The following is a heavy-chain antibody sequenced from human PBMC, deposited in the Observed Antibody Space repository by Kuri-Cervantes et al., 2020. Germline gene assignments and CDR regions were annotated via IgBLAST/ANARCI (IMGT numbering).Heavy chain of an antibody. D-gene: IGHD3-10*01. J-gene: IGHJ4*02. Sequence: GESLKISCAASGFTYSSYSMNWVRQAPGKGLEWVSYISSSSSTIYYADSVKGRFTISRDNAKNSLYLQMNSLRAGDTAVYYCAALGSYLYWGQGTLGTVSS. CDR1: GFTYSSYS. V-gene: IGHV3-48*01. CDR2: ISSSSSTI. CDR3: AALGSYLY.